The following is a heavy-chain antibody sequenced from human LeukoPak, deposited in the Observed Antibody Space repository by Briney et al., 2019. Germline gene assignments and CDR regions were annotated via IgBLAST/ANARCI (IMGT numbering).Heavy chain of an antibody. V-gene: IGHV4-59*08. CDR1: GGSISSYY. Sequence: SETLSLTCTVSGGSISSYYWSWIRQPPGKGLEWIGYIYYSGSTHYNPSLKSRITISVDTSKNQFSLKLSSVTAADTAVYYCASYYGSGSYPLFNYWGQGTLVTVSS. CDR2: IYYSGST. D-gene: IGHD3-10*01. J-gene: IGHJ4*02. CDR3: ASYYGSGSYPLFNY.